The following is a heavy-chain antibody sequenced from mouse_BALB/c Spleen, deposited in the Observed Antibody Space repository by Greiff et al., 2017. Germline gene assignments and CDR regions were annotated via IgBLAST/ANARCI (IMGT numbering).Heavy chain of an antibody. V-gene: IGHV3-6*02. CDR2: ISYDGSN. CDR1: GYSITSGYY. D-gene: IGHD4-1*01. J-gene: IGHJ3*01. Sequence: EVKLMESGPGLVKPSQSLSLTCSVTGYSITSGYYWNWIRQFPGNKLEWMGYISYDGSNNYNPSLKNRISITRDTSKNQFFLKLNSVTTEDTATYYCARAVTGLGFAYWGQGTLVTVSA. CDR3: ARAVTGLGFAY.